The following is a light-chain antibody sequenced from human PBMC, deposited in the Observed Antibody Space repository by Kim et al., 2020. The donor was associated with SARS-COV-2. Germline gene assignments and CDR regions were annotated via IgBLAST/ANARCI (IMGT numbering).Light chain of an antibody. Sequence: QAVVTQEPSLTVSPGETVTLTCASSTGAVTPTYYPYWFQKKPGEVPRSLIFDTECRHSWTPARFSGSLSGDKAVLTLACAQPEDEGDYYCLLSFSSIRVFGGGTQLTVL. V-gene: IGLV7-46*01. CDR1: TGAVTPTYY. J-gene: IGLJ3*02. CDR3: LLSFSSIRV. CDR2: DTE.